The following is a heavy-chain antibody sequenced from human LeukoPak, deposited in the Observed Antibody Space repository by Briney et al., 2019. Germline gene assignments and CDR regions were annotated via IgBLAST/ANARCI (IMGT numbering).Heavy chain of an antibody. CDR2: IYHSGST. V-gene: IGHV4-30-2*01. CDR3: ARGASSSFLIYYYYYMDV. J-gene: IGHJ6*03. D-gene: IGHD6-6*01. CDR1: GGSTSSGGYY. Sequence: SETLSLTCTVSGGSTSSGGYYWSWIRQPPGKGLEWIGYIYHSGSTYYNPSLKSRVTISVDRSKNQFSLKLSSVTAADTAVYYCARGASSSFLIYYYYYMDVWGKGTTVTVSS.